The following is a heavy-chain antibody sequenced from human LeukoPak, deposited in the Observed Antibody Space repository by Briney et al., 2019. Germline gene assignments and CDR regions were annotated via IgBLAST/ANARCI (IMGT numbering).Heavy chain of an antibody. D-gene: IGHD3-3*01. V-gene: IGHV4-39*07. Sequence: NTSETLSLTCTVSGGSISSSSYSWGWIRQPPGKGLEWIGSIYYSGSTYYNPSLKSRVTISVDTSKNQFSLRLSSVTAADTAVYYCARDRNTYDFWSGGEFDYWGQGTLVTVSS. CDR2: IYYSGST. CDR1: GGSISSSSYS. J-gene: IGHJ4*02. CDR3: ARDRNTYDFWSGGEFDY.